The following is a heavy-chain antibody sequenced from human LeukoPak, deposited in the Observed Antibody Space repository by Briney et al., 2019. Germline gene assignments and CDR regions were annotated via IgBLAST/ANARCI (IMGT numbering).Heavy chain of an antibody. Sequence: SETLSLTCTVSGAPFNSYYWSWLRQPAGKGLEWIGRIHTSGSTDYSPSLQSRVTISIDTSQKQFSLNLSSVTATDTAVYYCARLGFTMILVATTWGQGTLVTVSS. CDR2: IHTSGST. CDR1: GAPFNSYY. CDR3: ARLGFTMILVATT. D-gene: IGHD3-22*01. V-gene: IGHV4-4*07. J-gene: IGHJ4*02.